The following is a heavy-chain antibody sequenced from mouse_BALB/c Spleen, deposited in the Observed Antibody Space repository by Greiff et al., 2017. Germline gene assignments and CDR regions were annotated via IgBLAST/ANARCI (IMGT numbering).Heavy chain of an antibody. CDR3: ARYSYDGGFAY. J-gene: IGHJ3*01. V-gene: IGHV3-6*02. Sequence: EVKLVESGPGLVKPSQSLSLTCSVTGYSITSGYYWNWIRQFPGNKLEWMGYISYDGSNNYNPSLKNRISITRDTSKNQFFLKLNSVTTEDTATYYCARYSYDGGFAYWGQGTLVTVSA. D-gene: IGHD2-12*01. CDR2: ISYDGSN. CDR1: GYSITSGYY.